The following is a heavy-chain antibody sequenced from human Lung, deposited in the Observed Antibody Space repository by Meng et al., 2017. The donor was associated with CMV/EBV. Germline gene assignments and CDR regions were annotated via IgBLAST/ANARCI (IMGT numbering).Heavy chain of an antibody. Sequence: GEXXKISCAASGFTFNTYWMHWVRQAPGKGLVWVSRITSDGSSTTYADSVKGRFTISRDNAKNTLYLQMNSLGAEDTAVYYCAREYRLKYDSSGFDFWVQGTXVTVSS. CDR2: ITSDGSST. CDR1: GFTFNTYW. D-gene: IGHD3-22*01. J-gene: IGHJ4*02. CDR3: AREYRLKYDSSGFDF. V-gene: IGHV3-74*01.